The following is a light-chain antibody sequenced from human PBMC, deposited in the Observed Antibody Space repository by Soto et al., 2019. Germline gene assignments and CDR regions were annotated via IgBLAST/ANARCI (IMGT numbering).Light chain of an antibody. J-gene: IGKJ4*01. Sequence: DIVMTQSPDSLAVSLGERATINCKSSQSVLYSSNNKNYLAWYQQKPGQPPKLLIYWASTRESGVPDRFSSSGSGTDFTLTISSLQAEDVAVYYCQQYCSTPLTFGGGTKVDIK. CDR3: QQYCSTPLT. CDR1: QSVLYSSNNKNY. V-gene: IGKV4-1*01. CDR2: WAS.